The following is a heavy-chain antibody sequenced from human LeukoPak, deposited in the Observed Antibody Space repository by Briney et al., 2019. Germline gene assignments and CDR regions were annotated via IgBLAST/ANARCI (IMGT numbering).Heavy chain of an antibody. CDR2: IYYSGST. CDR1: GGSISSGGYY. D-gene: IGHD4-17*01. CDR3: ARDRGDLVTTGYFDL. V-gene: IGHV4-31*03. Sequence: SETLSLTCTVSGGSISSGGYYWSWIRQHPEKGLEWIGYIYYSGSTYYNPSLKSRVTISVDTSKNQFSLKLSSVTAADTAVYYCARDRGDLVTTGYFDLWGRGTLVTVSS. J-gene: IGHJ2*01.